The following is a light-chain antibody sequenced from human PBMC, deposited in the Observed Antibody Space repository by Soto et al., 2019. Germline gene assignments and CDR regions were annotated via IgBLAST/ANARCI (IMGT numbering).Light chain of an antibody. CDR1: QSVSRY. V-gene: IGKV3-11*01. CDR3: QQRSSWPPT. Sequence: IVLTQSPATLSLSPWERATLSCRASQSVSRYLAWSQQRPGQAPRLLSYETSNRVTGSPARVSGSGSGTDFTLTISSLEPEDVAVYYCQQRSSWPPTFGQGTKVDIK. CDR2: ETS. J-gene: IGKJ1*01.